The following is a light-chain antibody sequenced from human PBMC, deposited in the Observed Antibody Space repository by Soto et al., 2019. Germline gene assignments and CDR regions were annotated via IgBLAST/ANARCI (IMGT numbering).Light chain of an antibody. CDR1: SSDVGGYNY. CDR2: EVS. Sequence: QSALTQPASVSGSPGQSITISCTGTSSDVGGYNYVSWYQQHPGKAPKLLIYEVSNRPSGVSDRFSVSKSGNTASLTISGLQVEDEADYYCSSFTSTNTLVFGGGTQLTVL. V-gene: IGLV2-14*01. CDR3: SSFTSTNTLV. J-gene: IGLJ3*02.